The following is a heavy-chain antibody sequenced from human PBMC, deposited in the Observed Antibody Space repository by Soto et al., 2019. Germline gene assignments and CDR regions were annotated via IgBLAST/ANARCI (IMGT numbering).Heavy chain of an antibody. CDR3: ARDTYYYDSSGYYYFDY. CDR1: CYTFTSYG. V-gene: IGHV1-18*01. J-gene: IGHJ4*02. Sequence: GVSLKVSCKASCYTFTSYGMSLVRQTPEQGLEWMGWISAYNGNTNYAQKLQGRVTMTTDTSTSTAYMELRSLRSDDTAVYYCARDTYYYDSSGYYYFDYWGQGTLVTVSS. CDR2: ISAYNGNT. D-gene: IGHD3-22*01.